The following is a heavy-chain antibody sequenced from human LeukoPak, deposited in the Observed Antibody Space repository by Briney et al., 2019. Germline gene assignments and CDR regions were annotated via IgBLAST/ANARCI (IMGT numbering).Heavy chain of an antibody. CDR3: AVVSPYGGNVDY. J-gene: IGHJ4*02. D-gene: IGHD4-23*01. Sequence: RASETLSLTCTVSGGSISSYYWSWIRQPPGKGLEWIGYIYYSGSTNYNPSLKSRVTISVDTSKNQFSLKLSSVTAADTAVYYCAVVSPYGGNVDYWGQGTLVTVSS. CDR1: GGSISSYY. CDR2: IYYSGST. V-gene: IGHV4-59*08.